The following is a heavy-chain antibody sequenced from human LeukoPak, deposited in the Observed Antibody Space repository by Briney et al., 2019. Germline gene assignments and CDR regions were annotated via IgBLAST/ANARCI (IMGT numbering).Heavy chain of an antibody. V-gene: IGHV1-69*04. J-gene: IGHJ4*02. CDR3: ARSYYYGSGSYHSSDY. CDR1: GGTFSSYA. Sequence: SVTVSCKASGGTFSSYAISWVRQAPGQGLEWMGRIIPILGIANYAQKFQGRVTITADKSTSTAYMELSSLRSEDTAVYYCARSYYYGSGSYHSSDYGGQGPLVTVSS. D-gene: IGHD3-10*01. CDR2: IIPILGIA.